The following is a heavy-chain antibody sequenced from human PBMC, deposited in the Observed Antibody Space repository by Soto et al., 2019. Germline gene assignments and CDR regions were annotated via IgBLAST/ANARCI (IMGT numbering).Heavy chain of an antibody. CDR3: ATETIAAAGTSPPY. V-gene: IGHV1-24*01. Sequence: GASVKVSCKVSGYTLTELSMHWVRQAPGKGLEWMGGFDPEDGETIYAQKFQGRVTMTEDTSTDTAYLELSSLRSEDTAVYYCATETIAAAGTSPPYCGQGPLVTLSS. CDR1: GYTLTELS. CDR2: FDPEDGET. D-gene: IGHD6-13*01. J-gene: IGHJ4*02.